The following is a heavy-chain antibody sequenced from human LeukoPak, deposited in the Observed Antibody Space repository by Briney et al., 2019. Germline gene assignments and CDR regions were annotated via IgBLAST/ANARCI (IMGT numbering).Heavy chain of an antibody. CDR3: ARDQSGPTDY. J-gene: IGHJ4*02. Sequence: PGGSLRLSCAASGFTVSCNYMSWVRQTPGKGLEWVSVIYSGGSTYYADSVKGRFTISRDNSKNTLYLQMNSLRAEDTAVYYCARDQSGPTDYWGQGTLVTVSS. CDR1: GFTVSCNY. CDR2: IYSGGST. D-gene: IGHD1-26*01. V-gene: IGHV3-53*01.